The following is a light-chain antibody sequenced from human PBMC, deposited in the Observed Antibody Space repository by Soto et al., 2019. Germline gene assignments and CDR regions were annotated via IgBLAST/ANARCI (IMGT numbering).Light chain of an antibody. CDR3: SSYTSSSTYF. CDR1: SSDVGGYNY. Sequence: QSVLTQPASVSGSPGQSITISCTGTSSDVGGYNYVSWYQQHPGKAPKLMIYDVSNRPSGVSNRFSGSKSGNTASLTISGLQAEDEADYYCSSYTSSSTYFFRPGTKVTVL. J-gene: IGLJ1*01. CDR2: DVS. V-gene: IGLV2-14*01.